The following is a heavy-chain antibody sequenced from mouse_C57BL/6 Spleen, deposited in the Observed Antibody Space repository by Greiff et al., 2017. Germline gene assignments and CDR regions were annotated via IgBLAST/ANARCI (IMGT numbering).Heavy chain of an antibody. Sequence: DVKLQESGGGLVKPGGSLKLSCAASGFTFSDYGMHWVRQAPEKGLEWVAYISSGSSTIYYADTVKGRFTISRDNTKNTLFLQMTSLRSEDTAMYYCARVYSNYGFYYWGQGTTLTFSS. J-gene: IGHJ2*01. V-gene: IGHV5-17*01. CDR1: GFTFSDYG. D-gene: IGHD2-5*01. CDR3: ARVYSNYGFYY. CDR2: ISSGSSTI.